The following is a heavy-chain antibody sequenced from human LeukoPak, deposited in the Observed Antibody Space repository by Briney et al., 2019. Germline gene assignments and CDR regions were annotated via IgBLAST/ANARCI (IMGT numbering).Heavy chain of an antibody. Sequence: GASVKVSCKASGYTFTGYYMHWVRQAPGQGLEWMRWINPNSGGTNYAQKFQGRVTMTRDTSISTAYMELSKLRSDDTAVYYCARVAGWGSSGYFDYWGQGTLVTVSS. CDR2: INPNSGGT. V-gene: IGHV1-2*02. CDR1: GYTFTGYY. J-gene: IGHJ4*02. D-gene: IGHD6-25*01. CDR3: ARVAGWGSSGYFDY.